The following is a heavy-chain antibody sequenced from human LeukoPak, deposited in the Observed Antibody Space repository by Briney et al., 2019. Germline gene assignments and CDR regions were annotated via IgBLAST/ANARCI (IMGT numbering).Heavy chain of an antibody. V-gene: IGHV4-59*01. D-gene: IGHD3-3*01. Sequence: PSETLSLTCAVSGGSISSYYWSWIRQPPGKGLEWIGYVSYSGSTNYNPSLKSRVTISVDTSKNQFSLKLNSVTAADTAVYYCAREGSQKYYDFWSGLNLDPNWFDPWGQGTLVTVSS. CDR3: AREGSQKYYDFWSGLNLDPNWFDP. CDR1: GGSISSYY. J-gene: IGHJ5*02. CDR2: VSYSGST.